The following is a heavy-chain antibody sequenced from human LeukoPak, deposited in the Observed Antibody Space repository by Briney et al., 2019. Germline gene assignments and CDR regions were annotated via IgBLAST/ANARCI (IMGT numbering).Heavy chain of an antibody. J-gene: IGHJ4*02. CDR1: GGTFSSYA. V-gene: IGHV1-69*04. CDR2: IIPILGIA. Sequence: SVKVSCEASGGTFSSYAISWVRQAPGQGLEWMGRIIPILGIANYAQKFQGRVTITADKSTSTAYMELSSLRSEDTAVYYCAREQGRSSGWYASDYWGQGTLVTVSS. D-gene: IGHD6-19*01. CDR3: AREQGRSSGWYASDY.